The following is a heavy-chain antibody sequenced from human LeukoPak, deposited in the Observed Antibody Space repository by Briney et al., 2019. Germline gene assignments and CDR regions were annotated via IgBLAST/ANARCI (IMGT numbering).Heavy chain of an antibody. CDR2: IIPIFGTA. V-gene: IGHV1-69*01. CDR3: ARDKRDPSYYYYGMDV. J-gene: IGHJ6*04. Sequence: SVNVSRKASGGTLSSYAISWVRQAPGQGLEWMGGIIPIFGTANYAQKFQGRVTITADESTSTAYMELSSLRSEDTAVYYCARDKRDPSYYYYGMDVWGKGTTVTVSS. CDR1: GGTLSSYA.